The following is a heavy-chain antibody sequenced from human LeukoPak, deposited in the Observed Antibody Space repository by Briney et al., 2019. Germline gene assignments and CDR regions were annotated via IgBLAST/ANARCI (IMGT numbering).Heavy chain of an antibody. CDR2: ISYDGSNK. CDR3: AKSHLYSSSPNYFDY. D-gene: IGHD6-13*01. J-gene: IGHJ4*02. CDR1: GFTFSSYG. Sequence: PGGSLRLSCAASGFTFSSYGMHWVRQAPGKGLEWVAVISYDGSNKYYADSVKGRFTISRDNSKNTLYVQMNSLRAEDTAVYYCAKSHLYSSSPNYFDYWGQGTLVTVSA. V-gene: IGHV3-30*18.